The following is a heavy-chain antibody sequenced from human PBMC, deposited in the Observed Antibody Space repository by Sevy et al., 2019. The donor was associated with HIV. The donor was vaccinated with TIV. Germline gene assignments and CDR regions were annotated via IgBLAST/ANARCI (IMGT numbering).Heavy chain of an antibody. D-gene: IGHD3-3*01. V-gene: IGHV1-18*01. CDR2: ISAYNGNT. CDR1: GYTFTSYG. J-gene: IGHJ6*02. CDR3: ARAPYYDFWSGYFGNYGMDV. Sequence: ASVKVSCKASGYTFTSYGISWVRQAPGQGLEWMGWISAYNGNTNYAQKLQGRVTMTTDTSTSTDYMELSSLRSDDTAVYYCARAPYYDFWSGYFGNYGMDVWGQGTTVTVSS.